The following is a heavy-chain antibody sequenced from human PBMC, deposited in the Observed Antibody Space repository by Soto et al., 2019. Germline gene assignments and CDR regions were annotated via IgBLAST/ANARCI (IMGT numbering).Heavy chain of an antibody. CDR2: MNPNSGNT. D-gene: IGHD3-10*01. J-gene: IGHJ4*02. CDR1: SDTFTSYY. V-gene: IGHV1-8*02. CDR3: ARTTVGGGFGELPDY. Sequence: SVEVSCKAPSDTFTSYYINWVRQATVQGLEWMGWMNPNSGNTGYAQKFQGRVTMTRNTSISTAYMELSSLRSEDTAVYYCARTTVGGGFGELPDYWGQGTLVTVYS.